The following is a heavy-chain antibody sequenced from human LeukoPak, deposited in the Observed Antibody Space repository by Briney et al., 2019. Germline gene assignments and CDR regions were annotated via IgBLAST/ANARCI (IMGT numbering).Heavy chain of an antibody. CDR2: INHSGST. CDR3: ARGRIRSSWSPGYFQH. V-gene: IGHV4-34*01. D-gene: IGHD6-13*01. J-gene: IGHJ1*01. Sequence: PSETLSLTCAVYGGSFSGYYWSWIRQPPGKGLEWIGEINHSGSTNYNPSLKSRVTISVDTSKNQFSLKLSSVTAADTAVYYCARGRIRSSWSPGYFQHWGQGTLVTVSS. CDR1: GGSFSGYY.